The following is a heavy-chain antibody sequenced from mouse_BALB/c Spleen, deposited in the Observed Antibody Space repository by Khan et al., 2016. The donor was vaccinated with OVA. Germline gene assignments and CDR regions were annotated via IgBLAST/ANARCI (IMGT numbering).Heavy chain of an antibody. V-gene: IGHV1S137*01. Sequence: QVQLQQSGPELVRPGVSVKISCKGSGYTFTDYAMYWVKQSHAESLEWIGLISTYSGNTNYNQKFTGKATMTVDKSSTTAYMELARLTSEDSAIYYCARPAYDGYYDYWGQGTTLTVSS. J-gene: IGHJ2*01. D-gene: IGHD2-3*01. CDR1: GYTFTDYA. CDR3: ARPAYDGYYDY. CDR2: ISTYSGNT.